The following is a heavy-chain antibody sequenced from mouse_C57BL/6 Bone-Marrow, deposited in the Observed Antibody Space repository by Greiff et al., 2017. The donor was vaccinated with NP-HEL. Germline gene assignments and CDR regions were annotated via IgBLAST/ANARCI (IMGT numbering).Heavy chain of an antibody. CDR3: ASPWYFDY. J-gene: IGHJ2*01. V-gene: IGHV1-59*01. CDR2: IDPSDSYT. Sequence: VQLQQPGAELVRPGTSVKLSCKASGYTFTSYWMHWVKQRPGQGLEWIGVIDPSDSYTNYNQKFKGKATLTVDTSSSTAYMQLSSLTSEDSAVYYCASPWYFDYWGQGTTLTVSS. CDR1: GYTFTSYW.